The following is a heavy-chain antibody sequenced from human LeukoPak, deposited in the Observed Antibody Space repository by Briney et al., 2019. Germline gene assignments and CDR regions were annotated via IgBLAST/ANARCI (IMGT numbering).Heavy chain of an antibody. CDR1: GFIFSDYD. D-gene: IGHD4-17*01. J-gene: IGHJ3*01. CDR3: ARDRRADYGRNNDAFDL. Sequence: GGSLRLSCVASGFIFSDYDMHWVRQAPGKGLEWVSHIGTGVDTHFSDSVTGRFAISRDNARNSLYLQINCLRAEDTAIYYCARDRRADYGRNNDAFDLWGHGTVVTVSS. CDR2: IGTGVDT. V-gene: IGHV3-13*01.